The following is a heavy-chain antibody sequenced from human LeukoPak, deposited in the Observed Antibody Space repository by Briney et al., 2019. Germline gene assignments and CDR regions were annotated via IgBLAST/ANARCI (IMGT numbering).Heavy chain of an antibody. Sequence: SETLSLTCTVSGGSISSYYWSWIRQPPGKGLEWIGYIYYSGSTNYNPSLKSRVTISVDTSKNQFSLKLSSVTAADTAVYYCARDTYYYDSSGYYYTNWFDPWGQGTLVTVSS. V-gene: IGHV4-59*01. CDR1: GGSISSYY. CDR3: ARDTYYYDSSGYYYTNWFDP. CDR2: IYYSGST. D-gene: IGHD3-22*01. J-gene: IGHJ5*02.